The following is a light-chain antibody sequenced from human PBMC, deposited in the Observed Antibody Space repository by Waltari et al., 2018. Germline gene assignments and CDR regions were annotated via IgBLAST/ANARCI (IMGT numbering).Light chain of an antibody. CDR1: QSISNY. CDR3: QQNYNTPPT. V-gene: IGKV1-39*01. CDR2: AAS. Sequence: DIQMTQSPFSLSASVGDRVTITCRASQSISNYLNWYQQKPGKAPKLLMYAASSLQSGVPSRFSGSGSGTAFTLTISSLQPEDFATYYCQQNYNTPPTFGQGTKVEIK. J-gene: IGKJ1*01.